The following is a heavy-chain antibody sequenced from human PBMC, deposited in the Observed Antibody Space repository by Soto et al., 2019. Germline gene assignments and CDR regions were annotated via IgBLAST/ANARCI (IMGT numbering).Heavy chain of an antibody. CDR3: EKDRVLDV. CDR2: ISYDGSNK. Sequence: QVQLVESGGGVVQPGRSLRLSCAASGFTFSSYGMHWVRQAPGKGLEWVAVISYDGSNKYYADSVKGRFTISRDNSKNTLYLQMNSLRAEDTAVYYCEKDRVLDVWGQGTKVTVSS. V-gene: IGHV3-30*18. CDR1: GFTFSSYG. J-gene: IGHJ6*02. D-gene: IGHD3-10*01.